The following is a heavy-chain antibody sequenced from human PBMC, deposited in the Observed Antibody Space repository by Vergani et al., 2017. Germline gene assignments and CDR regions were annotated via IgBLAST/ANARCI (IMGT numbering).Heavy chain of an antibody. D-gene: IGHD3-10*01. CDR1: GGSVSSGSYY. J-gene: IGHJ5*02. CDR2: IYYSGST. V-gene: IGHV4-61*10. Sequence: QVQLQQWGAGLLKPSETLSLTCTVSGGSVSSGSYYWSWIRQPAGKGLEWIGYIYYSGSTNYNPSLKSRVTISVDTSKNQFSLKLSSVTAADTAVDYCARVPLSFGELQPFDPWGQGTLVTVSS. CDR3: ARVPLSFGELQPFDP.